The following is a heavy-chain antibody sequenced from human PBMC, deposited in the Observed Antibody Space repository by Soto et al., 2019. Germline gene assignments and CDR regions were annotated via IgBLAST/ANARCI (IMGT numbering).Heavy chain of an antibody. CDR2: MNPNSGNT. D-gene: IGHD3-9*01. J-gene: IGHJ6*02. V-gene: IGHV1-8*01. CDR3: VTTVWRVYDILTGPYYYGMDV. CDR1: GYTFTSYD. Sequence: ASVKVSCKASGYTFTSYDINWVRQATGQGLEWMGWMNPNSGNTGYAQKFQGRVTMTRNTSISTAYMELSRLRSDDTAVYYCVTTVWRVYDILTGPYYYGMDVWGQGTTVTVSS.